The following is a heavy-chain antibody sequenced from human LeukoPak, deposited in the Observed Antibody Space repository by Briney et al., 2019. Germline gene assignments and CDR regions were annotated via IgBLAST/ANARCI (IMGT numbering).Heavy chain of an antibody. J-gene: IGHJ4*02. V-gene: IGHV3-30*07. CDR2: ISYDGSNK. Sequence: GGSLRLSCAASGFTFSSYAMHWVRQAPGKGLEWVAVISYDGSNKYYADSVKGRFTISRDNSKNTLYLQMNSLRAEDAAVYFCAKNSGYSWQYFFDYWGQGTLVTVSS. CDR3: AKNSGYSWQYFFDY. CDR1: GFTFSSYA. D-gene: IGHD6-25*01.